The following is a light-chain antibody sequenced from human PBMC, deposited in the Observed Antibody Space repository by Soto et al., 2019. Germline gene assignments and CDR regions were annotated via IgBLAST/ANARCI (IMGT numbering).Light chain of an antibody. J-gene: IGKJ1*01. Sequence: DIQMTQSPSTLSASVGGRVTITCRASQSVGTWVAWYQQKPGKAPKLLIYGASNLESGVPSRFSGSGSGTEFTLTITTLQPDDFATYFCQHYRRNTWSFGPGTKGDI. CDR1: QSVGTW. CDR2: GAS. CDR3: QHYRRNTWS. V-gene: IGKV1-5*01.